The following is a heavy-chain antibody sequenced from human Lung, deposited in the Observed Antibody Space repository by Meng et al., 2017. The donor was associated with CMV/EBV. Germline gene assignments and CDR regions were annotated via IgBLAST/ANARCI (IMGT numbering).Heavy chain of an antibody. D-gene: IGHD3-22*01. CDR3: ARGYYSDSSGHYYANPHWFDP. V-gene: IGHV4-39*07. CDR2: MYYSGST. CDR1: GGSISSNSYY. J-gene: IGHJ5*02. Sequence: SETLSLXXSVSGGSISSNSYYWGWIRQPPGKGLEWIGSMYYSGSTYYNPSLKSRVTISVDTSKKQISLKLSSVTAADTAVYYCARGYYSDSSGHYYANPHWFDPWGLGXLVTVSS.